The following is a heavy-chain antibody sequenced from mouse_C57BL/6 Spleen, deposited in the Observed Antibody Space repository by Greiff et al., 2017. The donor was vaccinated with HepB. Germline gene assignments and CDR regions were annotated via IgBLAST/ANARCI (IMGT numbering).Heavy chain of an antibody. CDR3: TRGRGYFDY. V-gene: IGHV1-15*01. J-gene: IGHJ2*01. CDR2: IDPETGGT. CDR1: GYTFTDYE. Sequence: QVQLQQSGAELVRPGASVTLSCKASGYTFTDYEMHWVKQTPVHGLEWIGAIDPETGGTAYKQKFKGKAILTADKSSSTAYMELRSLTSEDSAVYYCTRGRGYFDYWGQGTTLTVSS.